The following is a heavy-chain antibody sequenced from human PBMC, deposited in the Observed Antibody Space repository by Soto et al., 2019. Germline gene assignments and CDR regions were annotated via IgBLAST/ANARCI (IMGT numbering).Heavy chain of an antibody. D-gene: IGHD4-17*01. V-gene: IGHV3-30-3*01. CDR2: ISYDGSNK. J-gene: IGHJ4*02. CDR3: ARADYGDYVGHFDY. Sequence: QSGGSLRLSCAASGFTFISYAIHFFRHSAVKGLEWVAVISYDGSNKYYADSVKGRFTISRDNSKNTLYLQMNSLRAEDTAVYYCARADYGDYVGHFDYWGQGTLVTVSS. CDR1: GFTFISYA.